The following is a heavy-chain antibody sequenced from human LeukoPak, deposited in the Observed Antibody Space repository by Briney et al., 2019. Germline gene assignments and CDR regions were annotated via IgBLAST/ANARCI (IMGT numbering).Heavy chain of an antibody. CDR3: AKDPSDYGEFGWFDP. Sequence: GGSLRLSCAASGFTFSLYWMNWVRRAPGKGLEWVANIKQDGSEKNYVDSVKGRFTISRDNAKNSLYLQMNNLRVEDTAMYYCAKDPSDYGEFGWFDPWGQGTLVTVSS. D-gene: IGHD4-17*01. J-gene: IGHJ5*02. CDR2: IKQDGSEK. CDR1: GFTFSLYW. V-gene: IGHV3-7*03.